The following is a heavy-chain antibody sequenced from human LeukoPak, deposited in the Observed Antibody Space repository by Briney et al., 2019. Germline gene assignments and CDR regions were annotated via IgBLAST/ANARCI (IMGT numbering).Heavy chain of an antibody. J-gene: IGHJ4*02. V-gene: IGHV3-23*01. CDR3: AKDQYGGSSRGDYFNY. CDR1: RFTFSNYG. Sequence: PGGSLRLSCTASRFTFSNYGMSWVRQAPGKGLEWVSGISGSGGSTYYADSVKGRFTISRDNSKNMLFLQMNSLRAEDTAVYYCAKDQYGGSSRGDYFNYWGQGTLVTVSS. D-gene: IGHD4-23*01. CDR2: ISGSGGST.